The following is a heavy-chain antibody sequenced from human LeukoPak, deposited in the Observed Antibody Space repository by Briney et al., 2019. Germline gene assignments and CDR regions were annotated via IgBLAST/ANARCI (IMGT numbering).Heavy chain of an antibody. CDR3: AKTKDYYDSSGYYYTYAFDI. CDR1: GFTFSSYA. D-gene: IGHD3-22*01. CDR2: ISYDGSNK. J-gene: IGHJ3*02. Sequence: QPGRSLRLSCAASGFTFSSYAMHWVRQAPGKGLEWVAFISYDGSNKYYADSVKGRFTISRDNSKNTLNLQMNSLRAEDTAVYYCAKTKDYYDSSGYYYTYAFDIWGQGTMVTVSS. V-gene: IGHV3-30*18.